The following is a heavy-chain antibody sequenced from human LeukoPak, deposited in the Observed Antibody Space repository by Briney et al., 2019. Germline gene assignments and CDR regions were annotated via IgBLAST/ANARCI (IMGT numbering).Heavy chain of an antibody. CDR3: ARVVSGWATEYFQH. CDR1: GGSISSHY. D-gene: IGHD6-19*01. V-gene: IGHV4-59*11. J-gene: IGHJ1*01. CDR2: IHYSGST. Sequence: PSETLSLTCTVSGGSISSHYWSWIRQPPGKGLEWIGYIHYSGSTNYNPSLKSRVTISVDTSKNQFSLKLSSVTAADTAVYYCARVVSGWATEYFQHWGQGTLVTVSS.